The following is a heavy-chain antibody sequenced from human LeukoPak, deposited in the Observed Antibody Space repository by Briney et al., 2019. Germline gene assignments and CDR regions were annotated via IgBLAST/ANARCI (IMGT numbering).Heavy chain of an antibody. CDR2: ISGSGGST. Sequence: GGSLRLSCAASGFTFSDYYMSWIRQAPGKGLEWVSAISGSGGSTYYADSVKGRFTISRDNSKNTLYLQMNSLRAEDTAVYYCAKDPYYYDSSALEVAFDIWGQGTMVTVSS. J-gene: IGHJ3*02. CDR1: GFTFSDYY. D-gene: IGHD3-22*01. V-gene: IGHV3-23*01. CDR3: AKDPYYYDSSALEVAFDI.